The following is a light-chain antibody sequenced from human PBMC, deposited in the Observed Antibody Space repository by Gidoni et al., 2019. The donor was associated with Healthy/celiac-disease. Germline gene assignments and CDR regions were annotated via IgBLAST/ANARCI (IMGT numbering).Light chain of an antibody. CDR2: KAS. CDR1: QSISRG. J-gene: IGKJ1*01. V-gene: IGKV1-5*03. CDR3: QQYNSYSRT. Sequence: IQITQSPSTLSASVGDRVTITCRASQSISRGFAWYQQKPGKAPKLLIYKASSLESGVPSRFSGSGSGTEFTLTISSLQPDDFATYYCQQYNSYSRTFGQGTKVEIK.